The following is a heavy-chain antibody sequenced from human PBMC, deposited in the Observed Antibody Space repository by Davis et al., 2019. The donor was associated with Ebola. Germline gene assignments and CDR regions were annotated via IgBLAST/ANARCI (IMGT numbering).Heavy chain of an antibody. Sequence: SETLSLTCTVSGASTSSYCWGWIRQRPGEGLEWIGCSYYSGSADYNPSLRSRVTISVDTSKNQFSLKLNSVTAADTAVYYCARHGYLVIPTAAYNWFDPWGQGTLVTVSS. D-gene: IGHD3-16*02. CDR2: SYYSGSA. CDR3: ARHGYLVIPTAAYNWFDP. CDR1: GASTSSYC. V-gene: IGHV4-59*08. J-gene: IGHJ5*02.